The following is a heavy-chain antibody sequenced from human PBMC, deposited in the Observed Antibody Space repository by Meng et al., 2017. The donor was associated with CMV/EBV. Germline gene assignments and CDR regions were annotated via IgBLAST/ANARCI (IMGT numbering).Heavy chain of an antibody. V-gene: IGHV1-18*01. Sequence: QLVTSGAEVNKPGASVKASCKASVYTFTTYGISWVRQAPGQGLEWMGWISAYNGNTNYAQKLQGRVTMTTDTSTSTAYMELRSLRSDDTAVYYCARGVGAELDAEYFQHWGQGTLVTVSS. CDR3: ARGVGAELDAEYFQH. CDR2: ISAYNGNT. D-gene: IGHD1-26*01. J-gene: IGHJ1*01. CDR1: VYTFTTYG.